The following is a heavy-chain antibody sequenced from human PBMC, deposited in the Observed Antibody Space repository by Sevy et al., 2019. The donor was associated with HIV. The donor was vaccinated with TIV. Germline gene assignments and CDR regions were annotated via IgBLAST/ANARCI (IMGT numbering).Heavy chain of an antibody. V-gene: IGHV4-61*01. CDR1: GGSVSSGSYY. CDR3: ATVSYGDLQQNKYYYYYYGMDV. D-gene: IGHD4-17*01. J-gene: IGHJ6*02. CDR2: IYYSGST. Sequence: SETLSLTCTVSGGSVSSGSYYWSWIRQPPGKGLEWIGYIYYSGSTNYNPSLKSRVTISVDTSKNQFSLKLSSVTAADTAVYYCATVSYGDLQQNKYYYYYYGMDVWGQGTTVTVSS.